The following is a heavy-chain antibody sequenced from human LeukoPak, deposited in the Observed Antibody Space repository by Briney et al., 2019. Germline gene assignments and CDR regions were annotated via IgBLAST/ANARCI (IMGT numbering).Heavy chain of an antibody. J-gene: IGHJ4*02. CDR1: GGTFSTHA. CDR3: ARGEYSNGYPYRLDS. V-gene: IGHV1-69*05. CDR2: IIPMIGTA. Sequence: SVKVSCKASGGTFSTHAISWVRQAPGQGLEWMGGIIPMIGTANYAQKFQDRVTITTDESTSTAYMNLNSLRSEDTAMYYCARGEYSNGYPYRLDSWGQGTLVTVSS. D-gene: IGHD3-16*01.